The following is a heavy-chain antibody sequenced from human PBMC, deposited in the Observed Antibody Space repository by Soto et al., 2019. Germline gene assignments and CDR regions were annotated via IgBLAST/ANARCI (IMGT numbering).Heavy chain of an antibody. CDR1: GFSFKTFW. CDR3: VSANIVGRPG. CDR2: INQDESES. Sequence: EMQLVESGGGLVQPGGSLRLSCAASGFSFKTFWMSWVRQAPGEGLEWVANINQDESESHYVDSVKGRFTISRDNAKSSVYLQMNDLRVEDTAVYSCVSANIVGRPGGGQGTMVTVSS. D-gene: IGHD6-6*01. J-gene: IGHJ3*01. V-gene: IGHV3-7*01.